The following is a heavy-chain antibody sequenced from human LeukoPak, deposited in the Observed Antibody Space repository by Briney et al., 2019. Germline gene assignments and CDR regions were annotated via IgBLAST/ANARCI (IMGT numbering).Heavy chain of an antibody. D-gene: IGHD4-17*01. V-gene: IGHV1-24*01. J-gene: IGHJ4*02. CDR3: ATEIVGYGDVNYFDS. CDR2: FAPGDGET. Sequence: GASVTVSCKISGYTLTEVSMHWVRQAPGKGLEWMGGFAPGDGETIYAQNFQGRLIVTEDTSTDTAYMELSSLRSDDTAVYYCATEIVGYGDVNYFDSWGQGTLVTVSS. CDR1: GYTLTEVS.